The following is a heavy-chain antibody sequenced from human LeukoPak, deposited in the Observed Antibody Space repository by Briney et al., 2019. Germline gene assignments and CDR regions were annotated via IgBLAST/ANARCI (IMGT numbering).Heavy chain of an antibody. CDR3: AKELDAYYDFWSGYLPGY. CDR1: GFTFSSYG. J-gene: IGHJ4*02. Sequence: PGGTLRLSCAASGFTFSSYGMSWVRQAPGKGLEWVSAISGSGGSTYYADSVKGRFTISRDNSKNTLYLQMNSLRAEDTAVYYCAKELDAYYDFWSGYLPGYWGQGTLVAVSS. V-gene: IGHV3-23*01. CDR2: ISGSGGST. D-gene: IGHD3-3*01.